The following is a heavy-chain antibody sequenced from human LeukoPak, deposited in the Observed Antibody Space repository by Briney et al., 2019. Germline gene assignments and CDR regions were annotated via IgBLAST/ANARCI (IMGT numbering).Heavy chain of an antibody. CDR2: IKEDGSEK. V-gene: IGHV3-7*01. CDR1: GFTFSSYW. Sequence: GGSLRLSCAASGFTFSSYWMSWVRQAPGRGLQWVANIKEDGSEKYYVDSVKGRFTISRDNAKNSLYLKMNGLRAEDTAVYYCARDLNSPDYWGQGALVTVSS. CDR3: ARDLNSPDY. J-gene: IGHJ4*02.